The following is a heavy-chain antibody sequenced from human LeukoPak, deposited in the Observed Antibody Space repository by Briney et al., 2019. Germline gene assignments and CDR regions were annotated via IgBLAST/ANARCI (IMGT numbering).Heavy chain of an antibody. CDR3: ARAAYSNYAFDY. CDR1: GFTFSSYS. D-gene: IGHD4-11*01. V-gene: IGHV3-21*01. J-gene: IGHJ4*02. Sequence: KPGGSLRLSCAASGFTFSSYSMNWVRQAPGKGLEWVSSISSSSSYIYYADSVKGRFTISRDNAKNSLYLQMNSLRAEDTAAYYCARAAYSNYAFDYWGQGTLVTVSS. CDR2: ISSSSSYI.